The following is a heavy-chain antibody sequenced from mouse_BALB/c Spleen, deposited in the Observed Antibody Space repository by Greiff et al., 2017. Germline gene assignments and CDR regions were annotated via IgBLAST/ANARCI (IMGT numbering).Heavy chain of an antibody. D-gene: IGHD1-2*01. Sequence: EVQLVESGGGLVQPGGSRKLSCAASGFTFSSFGMHWVRQAPEKGLEWVAYISSGSSTIYYADTVKGRFTISRDNPKNTLFLQMTSLRSEDTAMYYCARSSITTAPWFAYWGQGTLVTVSA. CDR2: ISSGSSTI. CDR3: ARSSITTAPWFAY. V-gene: IGHV5-17*02. CDR1: GFTFSSFG. J-gene: IGHJ3*01.